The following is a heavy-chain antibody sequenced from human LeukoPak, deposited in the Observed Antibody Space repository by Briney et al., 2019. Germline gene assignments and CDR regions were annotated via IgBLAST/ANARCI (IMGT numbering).Heavy chain of an antibody. Sequence: PGGSLRLSCVASGLTFSDFWMSWVRQAPGKGLEWVANIKQDGSEKYYVDSVKGRFTISSDNAKNSVYLQMNSLRAEDTAVYYCARAQLLRLENFLDYWGQGTLVTVSS. V-gene: IGHV3-7*01. D-gene: IGHD4-23*01. CDR1: GLTFSDFW. J-gene: IGHJ4*02. CDR3: ARAQLLRLENFLDY. CDR2: IKQDGSEK.